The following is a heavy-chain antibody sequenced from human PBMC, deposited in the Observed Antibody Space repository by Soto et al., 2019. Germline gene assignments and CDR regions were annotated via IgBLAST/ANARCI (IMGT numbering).Heavy chain of an antibody. J-gene: IGHJ4*02. D-gene: IGHD2-21*01. CDR2: IYHSGTT. CDR3: ARHVAVPRTRGFDY. V-gene: IGHV4-4*02. CDR1: GGSISDNW. Sequence: QVQLQESGPGLVKPSGTLFLTCAVSGGSISDNWWSWVRQPPGKRLEWIGEIYHSGTTYYTPSLMSRVVILVDKSASQISLTLSSVTAADTAVYYCARHVAVPRTRGFDYWGPGTLVAVSS.